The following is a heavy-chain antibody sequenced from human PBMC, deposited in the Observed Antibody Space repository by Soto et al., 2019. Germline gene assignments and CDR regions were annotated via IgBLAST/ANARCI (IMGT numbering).Heavy chain of an antibody. CDR3: ARRGERAAATTCFDP. CDR2: MFHSGTK. D-gene: IGHD6-13*01. Sequence: SETLSLTCSVSGGSVSSGGYYWGWIRQTPGKGLEWIASMFHSGTKYYNPSLKHRVSISVDTSKNEISLKLSSSTAVDTAVYYCARRGERAAATTCFDPWGQGIPVTVSS. V-gene: IGHV4-39*01. CDR1: GGSVSSGGYY. J-gene: IGHJ5*02.